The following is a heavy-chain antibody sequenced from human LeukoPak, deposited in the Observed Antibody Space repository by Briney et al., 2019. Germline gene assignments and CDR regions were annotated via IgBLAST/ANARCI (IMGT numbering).Heavy chain of an antibody. V-gene: IGHV3-23*01. CDR1: GFTFSSYA. CDR3: AKGRSSGWLIPFDY. Sequence: GGSLRLSCAASGFTFSSYAMSWVRLAPGKGLEWVSSISGNGDSTYYPDSVKGRFTISRDNSKNTLYLQMNSLRAEDTAVYYCAKGRSSGWLIPFDYWGQGTLVTVSS. J-gene: IGHJ4*02. D-gene: IGHD6-19*01. CDR2: ISGNGDST.